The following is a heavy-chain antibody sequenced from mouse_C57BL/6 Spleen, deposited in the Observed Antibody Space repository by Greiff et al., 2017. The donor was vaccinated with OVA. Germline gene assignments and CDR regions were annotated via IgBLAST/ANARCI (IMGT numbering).Heavy chain of an antibody. D-gene: IGHD1-1*01. CDR3: ARDYYGSSGWFAY. Sequence: DVMLVESGGGLVKPGGSLKLSCAASGFTFSSYAMSWVRQTPEKRLEWVATISDGGSYTYYPDNVKGRFTISRDNAKNNLYLQMSHLKSEDTAMYYCARDYYGSSGWFAYWGQGTLVTVSA. J-gene: IGHJ3*01. CDR1: GFTFSSYA. V-gene: IGHV5-4*01. CDR2: ISDGGSYT.